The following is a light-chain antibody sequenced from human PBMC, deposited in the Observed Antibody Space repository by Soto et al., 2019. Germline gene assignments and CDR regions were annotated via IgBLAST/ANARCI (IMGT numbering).Light chain of an antibody. V-gene: IGLV2-8*01. Sequence: QSALTQPPSASGSPGQSVTISCTGTSRDVGDYNYVSWYQQRPGKAPKLIISEVSERPSGVPDRFSGSKSGNTASLTVSGLQAEDEGDYYCSSYGGNNTIVFGTGTKVTVL. CDR2: EVS. CDR1: SRDVGDYNY. J-gene: IGLJ1*01. CDR3: SSYGGNNTIV.